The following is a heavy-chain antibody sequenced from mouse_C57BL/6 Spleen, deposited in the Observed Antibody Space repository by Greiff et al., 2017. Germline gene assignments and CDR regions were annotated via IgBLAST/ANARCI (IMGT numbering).Heavy chain of an antibody. Sequence: VKLMESGPELVKPGASVKISCKASGYAFSSSWMNWVKQRPGKGLEWIGRIYPGDGDTNYNGKFKGKATLTADKSSSTAYMQLSSLTSEDSAVYFCARKGLEGYFDVWGTGTTVTVSS. J-gene: IGHJ1*03. CDR1: GYAFSSSW. V-gene: IGHV1-82*01. CDR3: ARKGLEGYFDV. CDR2: IYPGDGDT. D-gene: IGHD2-4*01.